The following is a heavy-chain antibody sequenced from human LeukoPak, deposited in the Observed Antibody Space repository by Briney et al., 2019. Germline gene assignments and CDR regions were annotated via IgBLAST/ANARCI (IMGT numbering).Heavy chain of an antibody. Sequence: ASVKVSCKASGYTFTGYYMHWVRQAPGQGLEWMGWINPNCGGTNYAQKFQGRVTMTRDTSISTAYMELSRLRSDDTAVYYCARRKGDYGGNPIDYWGQGTLVTVSS. CDR3: ARRKGDYGGNPIDY. CDR2: INPNCGGT. J-gene: IGHJ4*02. CDR1: GYTFTGYY. D-gene: IGHD4-23*01. V-gene: IGHV1-2*02.